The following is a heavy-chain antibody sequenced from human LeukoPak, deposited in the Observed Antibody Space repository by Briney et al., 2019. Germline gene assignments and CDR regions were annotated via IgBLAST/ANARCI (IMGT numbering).Heavy chain of an antibody. CDR1: GFRFSDYW. D-gene: IGHD4-23*01. Sequence: GGSLRLSCAASGFRFSDYWMHWVRQAPGKGLVWVSRVNKDGIGTTYADSVKGRFTISRDNAKNTVYLQMHSLTVEDTAVYYCGRDHVYGGADYWGQGTLVTVSS. V-gene: IGHV3-74*03. J-gene: IGHJ4*02. CDR2: VNKDGIGT. CDR3: GRDHVYGGADY.